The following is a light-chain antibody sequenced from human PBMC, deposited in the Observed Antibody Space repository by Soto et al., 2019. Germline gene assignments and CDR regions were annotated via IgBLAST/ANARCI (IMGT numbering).Light chain of an antibody. Sequence: QLVLTQPASVSGSPGQSITISCAGTRSDIGASNSVSWYQHLPGRPPTLIIYEATNRPSGVSERFSGSKTGDTASLTISGLQADDEAEYFCISYKTDDTFVFGSGTKLTVL. CDR3: ISYKTDDTFV. CDR2: EAT. J-gene: IGLJ1*01. V-gene: IGLV2-14*01. CDR1: RSDIGASNS.